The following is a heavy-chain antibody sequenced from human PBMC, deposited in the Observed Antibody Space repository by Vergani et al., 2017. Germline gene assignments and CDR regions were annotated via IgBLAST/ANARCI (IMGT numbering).Heavy chain of an antibody. Sequence: EVQLVESGGGLVKPGGSLRLSCAASGFTFSSYNMNWVRQAPGKGLEWVSSISSSSSYIYYADSVKGRFTISRDNAKNSLYLQMNSLRAEDTAVYYCARGTAAADPYWGQGTLVTVSS. CDR2: ISSSSSYI. D-gene: IGHD6-13*01. CDR3: ARGTAAADPY. J-gene: IGHJ4*02. V-gene: IGHV3-21*01. CDR1: GFTFSSYN.